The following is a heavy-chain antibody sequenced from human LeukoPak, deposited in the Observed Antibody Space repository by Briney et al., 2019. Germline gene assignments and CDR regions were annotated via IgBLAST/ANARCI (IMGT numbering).Heavy chain of an antibody. CDR1: GFTFRNSW. CDR2: IRADGGQE. V-gene: IGHV3-7*01. Sequence: GGSLSLSCAASGFTFRNSWMTWVRQAPGKGREWVASIRADGGQEQYADSLEGRITISRDNVRNSLFLQLNSLRTEDTAVYFCATSSDWAFDHWGQGTLVTVSS. D-gene: IGHD6-19*01. J-gene: IGHJ4*02. CDR3: ATSSDWAFDH.